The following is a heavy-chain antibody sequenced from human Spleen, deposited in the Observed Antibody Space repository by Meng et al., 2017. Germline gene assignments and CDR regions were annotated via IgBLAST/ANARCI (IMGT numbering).Heavy chain of an antibody. Sequence: GESLKISCAASGFTFSSYGMHWVRQAPGKGLEWVAVIWYDGSNKYYADSVKGRFTISRDNSKNTLYLQMNSLRAEDTAVYYCARDSSGYYYSPRDFDSWGQGTLVTVSS. CDR2: IWYDGSNK. J-gene: IGHJ4*02. CDR3: ARDSSGYYYSPRDFDS. CDR1: GFTFSSYG. D-gene: IGHD3-22*01. V-gene: IGHV3-33*01.